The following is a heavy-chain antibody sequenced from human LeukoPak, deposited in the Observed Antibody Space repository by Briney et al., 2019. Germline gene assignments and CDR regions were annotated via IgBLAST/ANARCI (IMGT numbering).Heavy chain of an antibody. CDR1: GFTFDDYA. CDR2: MSSSDDGR. CDR3: AKAPVTSCRGAFCYPFDY. J-gene: IGHJ4*02. D-gene: IGHD2-15*01. V-gene: IGHV3-23*01. Sequence: GGSLRLSWAASGFTFDDYAMHWVRQAPGKGLEWVSAMSSSDDGRHYAASVRVRFTISRDTSRSTLYLQMNSLRAEDAAVYYCAKAPVTSCRGAFCYPFDYWGQGTLVTVSS.